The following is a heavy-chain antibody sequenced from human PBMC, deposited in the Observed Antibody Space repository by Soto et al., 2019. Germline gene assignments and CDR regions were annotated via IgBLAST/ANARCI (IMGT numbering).Heavy chain of an antibody. CDR2: ISGSAGTI. V-gene: IGHV3-11*01. CDR1: GFTFSDYY. D-gene: IGHD4-17*01. Sequence: QVQLVESGGGLVKPGGSLRLSCAASGFTFSDYYMSWIRQAPGKGLEWVSYISGSAGTIHYADSVRGRFTISRDNAENSLYLQMNSLRAEDTAVYYCARKGYGAPFDYWGQGIPVTVSS. CDR3: ARKGYGAPFDY. J-gene: IGHJ4*02.